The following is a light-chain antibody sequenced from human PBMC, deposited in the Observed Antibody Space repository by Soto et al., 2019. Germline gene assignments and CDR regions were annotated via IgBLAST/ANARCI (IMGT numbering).Light chain of an antibody. CDR2: DVS. CDR3: SSYTSSNTLI. J-gene: IGLJ2*01. V-gene: IGLV2-14*03. CDR1: SNDVGAYKY. Sequence: QSALTQPASVSGSPGLSINVSCTGTSNDVGAYKYVSWYQQYLGKAPKLMIYDVSNRPSGVSSRFSGSKSGNTASLTISGLQAEDEAHYYCSSYTSSNTLIFGGGTKVTVL.